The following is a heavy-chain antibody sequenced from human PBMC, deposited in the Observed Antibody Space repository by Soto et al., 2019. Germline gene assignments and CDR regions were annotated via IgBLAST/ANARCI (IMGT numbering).Heavy chain of an antibody. CDR2: IYWNDDK. CDR1: GFSLRTSGVG. D-gene: IGHD6-19*01. V-gene: IGHV2-5*01. J-gene: IGHJ5*02. Sequence: SCPTLVNPTQTLTLTCIFSGFSLRTSGVGVGWLRQPPGKALEWLGFIYWNDDKRYSPSLKSRLTITKDTSKNQVVLTMTNMDPVDTATYYCAKSGSSGWYGWFDPWGQGTLVTVSS. CDR3: AKSGSSGWYGWFDP.